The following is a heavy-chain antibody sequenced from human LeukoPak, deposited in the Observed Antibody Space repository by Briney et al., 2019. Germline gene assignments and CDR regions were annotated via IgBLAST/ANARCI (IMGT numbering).Heavy chain of an antibody. J-gene: IGHJ4*02. D-gene: IGHD6-6*01. V-gene: IGHV4-39*01. CDR1: GGSISSSSYY. CDR3: ARSVPSSGPDY. Sequence: SETLSLTCTVPGGSISSSSYYWGWIRQPPGKGLEWIGSIYYSGSTYYNPSLKSRVTISVDTSKNQFSLKLSSVTAADTAVYYCARSVPSSGPDYWGQGTLVTVPS. CDR2: IYYSGST.